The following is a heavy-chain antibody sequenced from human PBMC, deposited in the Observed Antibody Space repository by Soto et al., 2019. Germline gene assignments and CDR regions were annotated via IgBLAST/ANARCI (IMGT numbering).Heavy chain of an antibody. CDR3: ARVGPFDSRGDYGFDY. J-gene: IGHJ4*02. V-gene: IGHV3-74*01. D-gene: IGHD4-17*01. CDR1: GFTVSIAW. Sequence: GGSLRPACAAEGFTVSIAWMHWVRQAPRKGLVWVSHINSDGSGTSYEDSVKGRFSIPRDAAENTLYLQMNSQRTEDTGVYYCARVGPFDSRGDYGFDYWGQGTLVTVSS. CDR2: INSDGSGT.